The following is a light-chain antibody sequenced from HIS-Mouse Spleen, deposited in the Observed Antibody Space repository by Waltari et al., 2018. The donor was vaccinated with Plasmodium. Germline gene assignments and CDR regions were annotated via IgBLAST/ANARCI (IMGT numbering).Light chain of an antibody. CDR2: WAF. CDR1: QSVLYSSNNKNY. Sequence: DIVMTQSPDSLAVSLGERATINCKSSQSVLYSSNNKNYLAWYQQKPGKPPKLLIYWAFNRESGVPDRCSGSGSGTDFTLTISSLQAEDVAVYYCQQYYSTPYTFGQGTKLEIK. J-gene: IGKJ2*01. V-gene: IGKV4-1*01. CDR3: QQYYSTPYT.